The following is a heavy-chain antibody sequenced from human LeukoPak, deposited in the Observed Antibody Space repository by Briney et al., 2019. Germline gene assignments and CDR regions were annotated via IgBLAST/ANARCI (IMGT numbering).Heavy chain of an antibody. Sequence: GGSLRLSCAASGFTFSSYSMNWVRQAPGKGLEWVSYISSSSTTIYYADSVKGRFTISRDNAKNSLYLQMNSLRAEDTAVYYCARDGPYCSSTSRYGLDAFEIWGQGTMVTVSS. CDR1: GFTFSSYS. CDR3: ARDGPYCSSTSRYGLDAFEI. J-gene: IGHJ3*02. D-gene: IGHD2-2*01. CDR2: ISSSSTTI. V-gene: IGHV3-48*01.